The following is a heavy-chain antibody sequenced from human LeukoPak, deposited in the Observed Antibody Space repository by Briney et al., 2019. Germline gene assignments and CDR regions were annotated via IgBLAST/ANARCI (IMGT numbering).Heavy chain of an antibody. CDR2: ISYDGSNK. CDR3: AKDGGYGDYFDY. Sequence: GGSLRLSCAASGFTFSSYGMHWVRQAPGKGLEWGAVISYDGSNKYYADSVKGRFTISRDNSENTLYLQMNSLRAEDTAVYYCAKDGGYGDYFDYWGQGTLVTVSS. J-gene: IGHJ4*02. CDR1: GFTFSSYG. D-gene: IGHD4-17*01. V-gene: IGHV3-30*18.